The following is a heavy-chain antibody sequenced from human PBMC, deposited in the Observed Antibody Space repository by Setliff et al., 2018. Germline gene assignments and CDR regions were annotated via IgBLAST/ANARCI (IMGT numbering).Heavy chain of an antibody. CDR1: GGSISSSSYN. J-gene: IGHJ4*02. Sequence: SETLSLTCTVSGGSISSSSYNWGWIRQPPGKGLEWIGSIYYSGSTYYNPSLKSRVTISVDTSKNQFSLKLSSVTAADTAVYYCASAGGYYYGSGSYYKRPFDYWGQGTLVTVSS. CDR2: IYYSGST. CDR3: ASAGGYYYGSGSYYKRPFDY. V-gene: IGHV4-39*01. D-gene: IGHD3-10*01.